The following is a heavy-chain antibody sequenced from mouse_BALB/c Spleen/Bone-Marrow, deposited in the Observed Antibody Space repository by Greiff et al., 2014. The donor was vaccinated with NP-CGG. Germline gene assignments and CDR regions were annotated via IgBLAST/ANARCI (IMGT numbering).Heavy chain of an antibody. Sequence: SGAELMKPGASVKISCKATGYTFSSYWIEWVKQRPGHGLEWIGEILPGSGSTNYNEKFKGKATFTADTSSNTAYMQLSSPTSEDSAVYYCASRVGRDYATDCSGQPNSVTVSS. CDR1: GYTFSSYW. CDR3: ASRVGRDYATDC. D-gene: IGHD4-1*01. V-gene: IGHV1-9*01. CDR2: ILPGSGST. J-gene: IGHJ4*01.